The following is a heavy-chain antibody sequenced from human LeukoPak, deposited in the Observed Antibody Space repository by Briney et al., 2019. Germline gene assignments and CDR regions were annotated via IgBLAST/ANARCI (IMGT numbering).Heavy chain of an antibody. CDR1: GGSISSYY. CDR3: ARGIAHNWFDP. V-gene: IGHV4-59*08. CDR2: IYYSGST. Sequence: SETLSLTCTVSGGSISSYYWSRIRQPPGKGLEWIGYIYYSGSTNYNPSLKSRVTISVDTSKNQFSLKLSSVTAADTAVYYCARGIAHNWFDPWGQGTLVTVSS. J-gene: IGHJ5*02. D-gene: IGHD2-15*01.